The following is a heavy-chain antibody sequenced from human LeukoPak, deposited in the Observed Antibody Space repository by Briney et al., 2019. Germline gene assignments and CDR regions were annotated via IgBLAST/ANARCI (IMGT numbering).Heavy chain of an antibody. D-gene: IGHD5-12*01. J-gene: IGHJ3*02. CDR2: IIPIFGTA. Sequence: SVKVSCKASGGTFSSYAISWVRQAPGRGLEWMGGIIPIFGTANYAQKFQGRVTITTDESTSTAYMELSSLRSEDTAVYYCARVMTGLRSRGAFDIWGQGTMVTVSS. CDR1: GGTFSSYA. V-gene: IGHV1-69*05. CDR3: ARVMTGLRSRGAFDI.